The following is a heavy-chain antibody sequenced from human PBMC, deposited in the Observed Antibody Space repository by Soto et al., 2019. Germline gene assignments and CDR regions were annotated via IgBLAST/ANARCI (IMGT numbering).Heavy chain of an antibody. D-gene: IGHD3-3*02. J-gene: IGHJ5*02. CDR3: ASPKIAFYNWFDP. Sequence: PSETLSLTCTVSGGSISSSIYYWGWIRQPPGKGLEWIGSIYYSGSTYYNPSLKGRVTISVDTSKNQFSLKLSSVTAADTAVYYCASPKIAFYNWFDPWGQGTLVTVSS. V-gene: IGHV4-39*01. CDR1: GGSISSSIYY. CDR2: IYYSGST.